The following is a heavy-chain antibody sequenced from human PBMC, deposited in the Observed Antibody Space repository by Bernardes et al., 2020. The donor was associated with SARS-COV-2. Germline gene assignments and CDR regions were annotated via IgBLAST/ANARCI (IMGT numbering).Heavy chain of an antibody. CDR2: ISYEGSKK. D-gene: IGHD3-10*02. CDR3: VKRRAIFELWAGNFDY. Sequence: GGSLRLSCAASGFTFNNYGMHWVRQAPGKGLEWVAFISYEGSKKYYLDSLKGRFTISRDSSKNTVYLQMNSLRDDDTAVYYCVKRRAIFELWAGNFDYWGQGTLVTVSS. V-gene: IGHV3-30*18. CDR1: GFTFNNYG. J-gene: IGHJ4*02.